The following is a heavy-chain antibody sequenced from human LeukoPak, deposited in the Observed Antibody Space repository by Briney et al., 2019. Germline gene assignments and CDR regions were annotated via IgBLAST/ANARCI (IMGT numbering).Heavy chain of an antibody. D-gene: IGHD3-16*01. CDR3: AKVQDGRFFYFDY. Sequence: GGSPRLSCAASGFTFSSYAMSWVRQAPGKGLEWVSAISGSGGSTYYADSVKGRFTISRDNSKNTLYLQMNSLRAEDTAVYYCAKVQDGRFFYFDYWGQGTLVTVSS. V-gene: IGHV3-23*01. CDR1: GFTFSSYA. CDR2: ISGSGGST. J-gene: IGHJ4*02.